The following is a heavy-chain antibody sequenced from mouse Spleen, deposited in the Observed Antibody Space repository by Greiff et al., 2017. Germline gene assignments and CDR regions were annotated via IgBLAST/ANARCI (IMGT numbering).Heavy chain of an antibody. J-gene: IGHJ1*01. V-gene: IGHV7-1*01. CDR1: GFTFSDFY. CDR2: SRNKANDYTT. Sequence: EVKLMESGGGLVQSGRSLRLSCATSGFTFSDFYMEWVRQAPGKGLEWIAASRNKANDYTTEYSASVKGQFIVSRDTSQSILYLQMNALRAEDTAIYYCARDADGNYRYFDVWGAGTTVTVSS. D-gene: IGHD2-1*01. CDR3: ARDADGNYRYFDV.